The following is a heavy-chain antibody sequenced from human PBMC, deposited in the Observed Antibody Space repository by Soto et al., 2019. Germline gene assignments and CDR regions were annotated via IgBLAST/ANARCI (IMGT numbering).Heavy chain of an antibody. V-gene: IGHV3-30-3*01. CDR1: GFTFSKNA. CDR3: ARDLAMIVVVTIPNFDY. CDR2: ISYDGSNK. Sequence: LRLSCAASGFTFSKNAMHWVRQAPGKGLEWVAVISYDGSNKYYADSVKGRFTISRDNSKNTLYLQMHSLRVEDTAVYYCARDLAMIVVVTIPNFDYWGQGTLVTVSS. D-gene: IGHD3-22*01. J-gene: IGHJ4*02.